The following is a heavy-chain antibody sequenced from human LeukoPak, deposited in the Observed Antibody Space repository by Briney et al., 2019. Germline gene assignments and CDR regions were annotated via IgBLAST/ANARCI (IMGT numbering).Heavy chain of an antibody. J-gene: IGHJ4*02. Sequence: GGSLRLSCAASGFTFSTYAMSWVRQAPGKGLEWVSTISGNTGLVTYYADSVKGRCTISRDDSKNTVYLQMNSLRVEDTAVYYCAKPPPDSSSWLFDYWGQGTLVTVSS. V-gene: IGHV3-23*01. D-gene: IGHD6-13*01. CDR2: ISGNTGLVT. CDR3: AKPPPDSSSWLFDY. CDR1: GFTFSTYA.